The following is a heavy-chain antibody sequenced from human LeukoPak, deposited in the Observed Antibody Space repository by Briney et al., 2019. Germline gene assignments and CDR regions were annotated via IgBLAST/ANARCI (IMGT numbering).Heavy chain of an antibody. V-gene: IGHV3-48*03. J-gene: IGHJ4*02. D-gene: IGHD3-10*01. Sequence: GGSLRLSCAVSGLTFSNFKMNWVRQAPGKGLEWVSYISDSGRTTFYADSVKGRFTISRDNAKNSLYLQMNSLRAEDTAVYYCATGYYGSVSYYDYWGQGTLVTVSS. CDR3: ATGYYGSVSYYDY. CDR1: GLTFSNFK. CDR2: ISDSGRTT.